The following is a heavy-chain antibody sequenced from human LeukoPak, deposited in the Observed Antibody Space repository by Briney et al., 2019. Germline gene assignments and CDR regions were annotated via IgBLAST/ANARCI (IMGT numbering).Heavy chain of an antibody. Sequence: SETLSLTCTVSGGSISSYYWTWIRQPPGKGLEWIGYVYDSGSTNYNPSLQSRVTISVDTSKSQFSLKLTSVTAADTAVYYCARRGGKGSSYWFDPWGQGTLVTVSS. D-gene: IGHD3-10*01. CDR1: GGSISSYY. J-gene: IGHJ5*02. CDR3: ARRGGKGSSYWFDP. CDR2: VYDSGST. V-gene: IGHV4-59*08.